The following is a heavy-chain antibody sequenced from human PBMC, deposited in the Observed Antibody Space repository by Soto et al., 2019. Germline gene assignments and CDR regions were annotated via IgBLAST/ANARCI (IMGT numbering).Heavy chain of an antibody. V-gene: IGHV1-69*01. CDR2: IIVLFGTT. Sequence: QVQLVQSGAEVKKPGSSVKVSCKASGGSFSSYSITWVRQAPGQGLEWMGGIIVLFGTTNYAPKFQGRVTITADEPTSTAYMALSRLRSEDTAVYYCATTACSSISCSDYFRYGMDVWGQGTTVSVSS. D-gene: IGHD2-2*01. J-gene: IGHJ6*02. CDR1: GGSFSSYS. CDR3: ATTACSSISCSDYFRYGMDV.